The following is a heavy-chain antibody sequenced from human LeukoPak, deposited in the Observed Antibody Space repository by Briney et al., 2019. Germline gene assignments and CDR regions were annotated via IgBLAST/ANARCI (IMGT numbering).Heavy chain of an antibody. D-gene: IGHD5-24*01. Sequence: PSETLSLTCTVSGGSLSSYYWSWIRQPPGKGLEWIGYIYYSGSTNYNPSLKSRVTISVDTSKNQFSLKLSSVTAADTAVYYCAIQMATRTYFDYWGQGTLVTVSS. CDR3: AIQMATRTYFDY. V-gene: IGHV4-59*01. CDR1: GGSLSSYY. J-gene: IGHJ4*02. CDR2: IYYSGST.